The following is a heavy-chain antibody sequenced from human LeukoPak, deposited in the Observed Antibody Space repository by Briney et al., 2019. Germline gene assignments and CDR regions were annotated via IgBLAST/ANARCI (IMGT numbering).Heavy chain of an antibody. Sequence: GGSLRLSCAASGFTLSSYAMSWVRQAPGKGLEWVSAISGSGGSTYYADSVKGRFTISRDNSKNTLYLQMNSLRAEDTAVYYCAKAASGYDFWSGYYRESFWDYWGQGTLVTVSS. D-gene: IGHD3-3*01. V-gene: IGHV3-23*01. CDR2: ISGSGGST. CDR3: AKAASGYDFWSGYYRESFWDY. J-gene: IGHJ4*02. CDR1: GFTLSSYA.